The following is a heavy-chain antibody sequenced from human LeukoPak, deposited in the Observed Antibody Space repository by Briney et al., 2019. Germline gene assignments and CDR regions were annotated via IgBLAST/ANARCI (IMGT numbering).Heavy chain of an antibody. CDR2: INQDGSEK. J-gene: IGHJ4*02. V-gene: IGHV3-7*01. Sequence: GGSLRLSCAASGFTFTTYWMSWVRQAPGKGLGWVANINQDGSEKYFVDSVKGRFTISRDNAKNSLYLQMNSLRVEDTAVYYCAKGPPDYYGSGSYYLDYWGQGTLVTVSS. D-gene: IGHD3-10*01. CDR3: AKGPPDYYGSGSYYLDY. CDR1: GFTFTTYW.